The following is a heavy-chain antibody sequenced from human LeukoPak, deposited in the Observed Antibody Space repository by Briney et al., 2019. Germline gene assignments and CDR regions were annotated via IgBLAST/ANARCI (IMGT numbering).Heavy chain of an antibody. J-gene: IGHJ4*02. V-gene: IGHV4-4*07. D-gene: IGHD3-3*01. CDR1: GGSISSYY. CDR2: IYTSGST. CDR3: ARDKPDFWSGYYPLPNYYFDY. Sequence: SETLSLTCTVSGGSISSYYWSWIRQPAGKGLEWIGRIYTSGSTNYSPSLKSRVTMSVDTSKNQFSLKLSSVTAADTAVYYCARDKPDFWSGYYPLPNYYFDYWGQGTLVTVSS.